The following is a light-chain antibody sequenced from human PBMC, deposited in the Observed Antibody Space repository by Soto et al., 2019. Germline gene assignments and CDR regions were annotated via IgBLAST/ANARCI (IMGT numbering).Light chain of an antibody. V-gene: IGKV1-39*01. J-gene: IGKJ1*01. CDR1: QSISNY. CDR2: AAS. Sequence: DIQMTQSPSSLSASVGDRVTITCRASQSISNYLNWYQQKPGKAPKVLIYAASTLQSGVPSRFSGSGSGTTFTLTITSLQPEDFATYYCQQSYSTWTLGQGTKVDIK. CDR3: QQSYSTWT.